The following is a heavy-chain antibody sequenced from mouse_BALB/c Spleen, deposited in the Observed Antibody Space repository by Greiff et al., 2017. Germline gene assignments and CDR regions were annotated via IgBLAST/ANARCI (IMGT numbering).Heavy chain of an antibody. CDR1: GFNIKDYY. V-gene: IGHV14-1*02. Sequence: VQLKQSGAELVRPGALVKLSCKASGFNIKDYYMHWVKQRPEQGLEWIGWIDPENGNTIYDPKFQGKASITADTSSNTAYLQLSSLTSEDTAVYYCASYGNPFAYWGQGTLVTVSA. D-gene: IGHD2-1*01. J-gene: IGHJ3*01. CDR2: IDPENGNT. CDR3: ASYGNPFAY.